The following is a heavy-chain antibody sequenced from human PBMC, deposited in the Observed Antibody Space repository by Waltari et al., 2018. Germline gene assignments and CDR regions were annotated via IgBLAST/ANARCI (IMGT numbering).Heavy chain of an antibody. V-gene: IGHV3-9*03. D-gene: IGHD6-6*01. CDR1: GFTFDDYA. Sequence: EVQLVESGGGLVQPGRSLRLSCAASGFTFDDYAMHWVRQAPGKGLEWVSGISWNSGSIGYADSVKGRFTISRDNAKNSLYLQMNSLRAEDMALYYCAKGGKRLSSSVDYWGQGTLVTVSS. CDR2: ISWNSGSI. CDR3: AKGGKRLSSSVDY. J-gene: IGHJ4*02.